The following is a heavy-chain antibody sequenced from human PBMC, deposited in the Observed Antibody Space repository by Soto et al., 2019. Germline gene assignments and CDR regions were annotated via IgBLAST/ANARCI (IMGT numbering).Heavy chain of an antibody. CDR3: ARVRSFVYSSSVKTPFDY. V-gene: IGHV4-31*03. CDR2: IYYSGST. D-gene: IGHD6-13*01. CDR1: GGSISSGGYY. J-gene: IGHJ4*02. Sequence: SETLSLTCTVSGGSISSGGYYWSWIRQHPGKGLEWIGYIYYSGSTYYNPSLKSRVTISVDTSKNQFSLKLSSVTAADTAVYYCARVRSFVYSSSVKTPFDYWGQGTLVTVSS.